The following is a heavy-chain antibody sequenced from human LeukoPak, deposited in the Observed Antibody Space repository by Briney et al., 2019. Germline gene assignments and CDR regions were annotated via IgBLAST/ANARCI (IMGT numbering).Heavy chain of an antibody. CDR2: MNPNSGNT. CDR3: ALRGYSYGSPYYYYYYMDV. Sequence: ASVKVSCKASGYTFTSYDINWVRQATGQGLEWMGWMNPNSGNTGYAQKFQGRVTMTRNTSISTAYMELSSLRSEDTAVYYCALRGYSYGSPYYYYYYMDVWSKGTTVSVSS. J-gene: IGHJ6*03. V-gene: IGHV1-8*01. CDR1: GYTFTSYD. D-gene: IGHD5-18*01.